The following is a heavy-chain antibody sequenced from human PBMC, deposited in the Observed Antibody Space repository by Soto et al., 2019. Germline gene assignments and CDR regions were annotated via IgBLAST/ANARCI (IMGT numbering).Heavy chain of an antibody. CDR2: INPNSGST. D-gene: IGHD6-13*01. V-gene: IGHV1-2*02. Sequence: ASVKVSCKASGYTFTGYYMHWVRQAPGQGLEWMGWINPNSGSTNYAQKFQGRVTMTRDTSISTAYMELSRLRSGDTAVYYCARERGIAAAGTADRSFDPWGQGTLVTVSS. CDR1: GYTFTGYY. J-gene: IGHJ5*02. CDR3: ARERGIAAAGTADRSFDP.